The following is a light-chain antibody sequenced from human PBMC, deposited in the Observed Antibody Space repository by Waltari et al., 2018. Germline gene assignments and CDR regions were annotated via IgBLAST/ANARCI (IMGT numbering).Light chain of an antibody. V-gene: IGLV1-44*01. CDR1: SSNIGSNP. Sequence: QSVLTQPPSASGTPGQRATISCSGSSSNIGSNPVNWYQHLPGTAPKLLMNSNNQRPSGVPDRCSGSKSGTSASLAISGLQSEDEAQYYCAAWDDSLNGVGFGGGTKLTVL. CDR3: AAWDDSLNGVG. CDR2: SNN. J-gene: IGLJ2*01.